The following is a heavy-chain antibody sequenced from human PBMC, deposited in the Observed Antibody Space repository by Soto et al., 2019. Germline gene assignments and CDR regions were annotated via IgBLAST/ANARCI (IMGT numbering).Heavy chain of an antibody. Sequence: SETLSLTCTVSGGSVSSGSYYWSWIRQPPGKGLEWIGYIYYSGSTNYNPSLKSRVTISVDTSKNQFSLKLSSVTAADTAVYYCARGPYPEVLAWTGYWGQGTLVTVSS. CDR3: ARGPYPEVLAWTGY. CDR1: GGSVSSGSYY. V-gene: IGHV4-61*01. CDR2: IYYSGST. D-gene: IGHD3-3*02. J-gene: IGHJ4*02.